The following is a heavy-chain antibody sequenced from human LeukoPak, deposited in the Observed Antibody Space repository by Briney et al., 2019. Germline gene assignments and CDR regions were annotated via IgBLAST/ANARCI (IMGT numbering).Heavy chain of an antibody. CDR1: GFTFSNYG. Sequence: GGSLRLSCAASGFTFSNYGMHWVRQAPGKGLEWVAFILYDGSNKYYADSVKGRFTISRDNSKNTLYLQMNSLRAEDTAVYYCAKDLYYYGSGSYHPFDYWGQGTLVTVSS. V-gene: IGHV3-30*02. CDR2: ILYDGSNK. J-gene: IGHJ4*02. CDR3: AKDLYYYGSGSYHPFDY. D-gene: IGHD3-10*01.